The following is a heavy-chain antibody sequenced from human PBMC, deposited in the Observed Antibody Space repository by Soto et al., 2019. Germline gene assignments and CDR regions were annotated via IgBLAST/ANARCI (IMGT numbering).Heavy chain of an antibody. Sequence: GSLRLSCAASGFTFSSYSMNWVRQAPGKGLEWVSSISSSSSYIYYADSVKGRFTISRDNAKNSLYLQMNSLRAEDTAVYYCARDSRSIAALDYWGQGTLVTVSS. CDR2: ISSSSSYI. CDR1: GFTFSSYS. J-gene: IGHJ4*02. V-gene: IGHV3-21*01. CDR3: ARDSRSIAALDY. D-gene: IGHD6-6*01.